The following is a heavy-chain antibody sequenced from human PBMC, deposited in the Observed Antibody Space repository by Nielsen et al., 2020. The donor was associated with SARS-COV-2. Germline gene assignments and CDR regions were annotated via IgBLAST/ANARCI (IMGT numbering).Heavy chain of an antibody. J-gene: IGHJ6*02. CDR2: ISWNSGSI. CDR1: GFTFDDYA. CDR3: AKDNPTHYGMDV. V-gene: IGHV3-9*01. Sequence: GGSLRLSCAASGFTFDDYAMHWVRQAPGKGLEWVSGISWNSGSIGYADSVKGRFTISRDNAKNSLYLQMNSLRAEDTALYYCAKDNPTHYGMDVWGQGTTVTVSS.